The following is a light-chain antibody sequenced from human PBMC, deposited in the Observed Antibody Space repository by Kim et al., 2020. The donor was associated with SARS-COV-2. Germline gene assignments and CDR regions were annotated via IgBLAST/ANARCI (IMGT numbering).Light chain of an antibody. Sequence: DIQLTQSPSSLSAAVGDRVTITCRASQSISTCVGWYQQRPGTAPKLLIYSASSLESGVPSRFSGSGSGTDFTLTINNMQPDDFATYYCQQSNNYPFTFGPGTRVEIK. CDR2: SAS. V-gene: IGKV1-5*03. J-gene: IGKJ4*01. CDR1: QSISTC. CDR3: QQSNNYPFT.